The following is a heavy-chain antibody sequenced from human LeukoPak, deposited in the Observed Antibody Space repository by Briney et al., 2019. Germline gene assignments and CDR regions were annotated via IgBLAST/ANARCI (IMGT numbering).Heavy chain of an antibody. J-gene: IGHJ3*01. V-gene: IGHV3-9*01. D-gene: IGHD5-18*01. CDR2: ISWNSGSI. CDR3: AKDVDTVMDWANDAFDV. Sequence: PGRSLRLSCAASGFTFDDYAIHWVRQAPGKGLEWVSGISWNSGSIGYADSVKGRFTISRDNAKNSLYLQMNSLRAEDTALYYCAKDVDTVMDWANDAFDVWGQGTMVIVSS. CDR1: GFTFDDYA.